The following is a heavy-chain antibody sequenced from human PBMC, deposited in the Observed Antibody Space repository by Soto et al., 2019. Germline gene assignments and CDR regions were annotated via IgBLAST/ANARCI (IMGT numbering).Heavy chain of an antibody. Sequence: WASVKVSCKTSTYTFTTYYTHWVRQAPGHGLEWMGIINPGSGGTTYAQKFQDRVTMTRDTSTSTVYMDLNSLRSDDTAVYYCATEFGVHSRRAYYFDYWGQGTLVTVSS. CDR3: ATEFGVHSRRAYYFDY. V-gene: IGHV1-46*01. CDR2: INPGSGGT. CDR1: TYTFTTYY. J-gene: IGHJ4*02. D-gene: IGHD3-10*01.